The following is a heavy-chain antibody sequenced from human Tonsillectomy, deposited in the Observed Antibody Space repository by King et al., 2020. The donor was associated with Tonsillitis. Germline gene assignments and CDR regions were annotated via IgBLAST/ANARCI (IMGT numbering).Heavy chain of an antibody. CDR1: GYTFTGYY. J-gene: IGHJ4*02. CDR2: IDPNSGGT. CDR3: ARADCGGDWYSFDY. D-gene: IGHD2-21*02. Sequence: VQLVQSGAEVKKPGASVKVSCKASGYTFTGYYLHWVRQAPGQGLEWVGWIDPNSGGTNYAQKFQARVTMTRDTSISTAYMELNRLRSDDTAVFYCARADCGGDWYSFDYWGQGTLVTVSS. V-gene: IGHV1-2*02.